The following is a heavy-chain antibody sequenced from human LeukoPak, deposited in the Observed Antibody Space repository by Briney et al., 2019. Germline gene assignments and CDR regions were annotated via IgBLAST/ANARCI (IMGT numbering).Heavy chain of an antibody. CDR2: FSGNGGST. CDR1: GFTFSSDV. CDR3: ARGYQRLQFFDY. D-gene: IGHD2-2*01. V-gene: IGHV3-64*01. J-gene: IGHJ4*02. Sequence: VGSLRLSCAASGFTFSSDVMHWVREAPGTGLEYGSDFSGNGGSTYYANSVKGRFTISRDNIKNTLYLQMGRLRAVDMSVYYSARGYQRLQFFDYWRQGTLVTV.